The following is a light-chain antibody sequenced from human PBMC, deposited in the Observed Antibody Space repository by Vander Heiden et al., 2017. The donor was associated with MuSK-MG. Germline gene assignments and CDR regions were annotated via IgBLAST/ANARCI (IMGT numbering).Light chain of an antibody. CDR3: QQDDSTPWT. CDR1: QSVLYSSNYKNC. J-gene: IGKJ1*01. V-gene: IGKV4-1*01. CDR2: WAS. Sequence: IVLTQPPPSLAVSLGERATINYKSSQSVLYSSNYKNCLAWYQQKPGQPPKLLIYWASTRECGVPDRFSGSGSGTEFTLTISSLQADDFAVYYCQQDDSTPWTFGQGTKVEIK.